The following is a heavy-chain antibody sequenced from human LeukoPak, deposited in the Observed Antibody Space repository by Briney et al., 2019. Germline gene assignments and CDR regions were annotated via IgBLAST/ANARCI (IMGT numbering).Heavy chain of an antibody. Sequence: PGGSLRLSCAASGFTFRLFAMHWVRQSPGKAPEWVAVTTFDGRNNYYADSVKGRFTISRDNSKKMLDLQMESLRAEDTAVYYCARDFSDVDTVPPAWGQGTLVIVSS. V-gene: IGHV3-30*03. CDR2: TTFDGRNN. D-gene: IGHD5-18*01. J-gene: IGHJ1*01. CDR1: GFTFRLFA. CDR3: ARDFSDVDTVPPA.